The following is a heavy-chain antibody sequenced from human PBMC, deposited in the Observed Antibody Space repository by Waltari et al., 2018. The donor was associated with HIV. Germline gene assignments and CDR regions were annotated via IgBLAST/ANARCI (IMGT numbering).Heavy chain of an antibody. CDR3: ARGSGSGNNWFDP. J-gene: IGHJ5*02. CDR1: GDSVPSNSSA. CDR2: TYYRSNWYN. D-gene: IGHD6-19*01. V-gene: IGHV6-1*01. Sequence: QVQLQQSGPGLVKPSQTLPLTCAISGDSVPSNSSAWNWNRQAPSRGLEWLGRTYYRSNWYNDYAVSVKSRITINPDTSKNQFSLQLNSVTPEDTAVYYCARGSGSGNNWFDPWGQGTLVTVSS.